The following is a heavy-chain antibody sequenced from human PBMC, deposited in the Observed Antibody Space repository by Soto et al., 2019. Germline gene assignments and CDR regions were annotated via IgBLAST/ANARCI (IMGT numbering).Heavy chain of an antibody. V-gene: IGHV3-30*03. Sequence: GGSLRLSCAASGFTFTNYDMHWVRHAPGKGLEWVALILHDGSAEYYADSVKGRFTISRDNSKNTLYLQMNSLRAEDTAVYYCARSRDGYSFYFYYGMDGWGQGTTVTVSS. CDR1: GFTFTNYD. D-gene: IGHD4-4*01. J-gene: IGHJ6*02. CDR3: ARSRDGYSFYFYYGMDG. CDR2: ILHDGSAE.